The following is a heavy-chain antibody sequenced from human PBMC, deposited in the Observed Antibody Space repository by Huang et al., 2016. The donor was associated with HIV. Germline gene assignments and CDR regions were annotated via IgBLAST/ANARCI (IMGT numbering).Heavy chain of an antibody. CDR3: ALKGDSSGWEYFRH. V-gene: IGHV3-30*03. CDR1: GFIFGNYG. CDR2: ISYDGRNK. Sequence: QVQLVESGGGVVQPGRSLGPSCAASGFIFGNYGMHWVRQARGKGLGWVALISYDGRNKYYTDSVKGRFSISRDNSKNTLYLQMNSLRAEDTAVYYCALKGDSSGWEYFRHWGQGTLVTVSS. J-gene: IGHJ1*01. D-gene: IGHD6-19*01.